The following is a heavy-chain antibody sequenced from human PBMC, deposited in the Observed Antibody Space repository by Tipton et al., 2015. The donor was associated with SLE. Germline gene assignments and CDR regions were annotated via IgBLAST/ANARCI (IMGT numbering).Heavy chain of an antibody. D-gene: IGHD2-2*01. CDR2: IYSGGST. Sequence: SLRLSCAASGFTVSSNYMSWVRQAPGKGLEWVSVIYSGGSTYYADSVKGRFTISRDNSKNTLYLQMNSLRAEDTAVYYCVPAAKDNWFDPWGQGTLVTVSS. J-gene: IGHJ5*02. CDR3: VPAAKDNWFDP. V-gene: IGHV3-66*01. CDR1: GFTVSSNY.